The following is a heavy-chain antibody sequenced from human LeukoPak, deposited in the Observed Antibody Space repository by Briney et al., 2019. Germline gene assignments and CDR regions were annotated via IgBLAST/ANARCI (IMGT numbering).Heavy chain of an antibody. D-gene: IGHD2-21*02. CDR1: DGSISSTSYY. CDR3: ARQRPLAYCGGDCYSGNFDY. CDR2: IYYSGST. V-gene: IGHV4-39*01. J-gene: IGHJ4*02. Sequence: SETLSLTCTVSDGSISSTSYYWGWIRQPPGKGLEWIGSIYYSGSTYYNPSLKSRVNISVDTSKKQFSLKLSSVTAAHTAVYYCARQRPLAYCGGDCYSGNFDYWGQGTLVTVSS.